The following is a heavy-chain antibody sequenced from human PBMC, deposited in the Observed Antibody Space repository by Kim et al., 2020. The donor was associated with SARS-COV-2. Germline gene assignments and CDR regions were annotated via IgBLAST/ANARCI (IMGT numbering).Heavy chain of an antibody. D-gene: IGHD5-12*01. V-gene: IGHV3-11*01. CDR1: GFTFSDYY. J-gene: IGHJ6*02. CDR2: ISSSGSTI. CDR3: ARDLRPREYSGYDRGYYYYGMDV. Sequence: GGSLRLSCAASGFTFSDYYMSWIRQAPGKGLEWVSYISSSGSTIYYADSVKGRFTISRDNAKNSLYLQMNSLRAEDTAVYYCARDLRPREYSGYDRGYYYYGMDVWGQGTTVTVSS.